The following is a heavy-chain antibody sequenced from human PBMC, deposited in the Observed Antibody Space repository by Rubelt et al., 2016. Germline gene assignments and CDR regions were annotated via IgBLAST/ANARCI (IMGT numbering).Heavy chain of an antibody. CDR2: INPAGTST. CDR3: AKDRGSGWSLYYYYDLDV. V-gene: IGHV3-74*03. Sequence: EVQLVESGGGLVQPGGSLRLSCAASGFTFSNYWMSWVRPAPGKGLEWVSHINPAGTSTTYAESVKCRFTISRDNSKNTLYLQMSSLGAEDTAVYYCAKDRGSGWSLYYYYDLDVWGQGTTVTVSS. CDR1: GFTFSNYW. D-gene: IGHD6-19*01. J-gene: IGHJ6*02.